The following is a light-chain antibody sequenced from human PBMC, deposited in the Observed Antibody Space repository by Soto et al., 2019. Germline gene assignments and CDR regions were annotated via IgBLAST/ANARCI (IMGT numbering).Light chain of an antibody. Sequence: AIRMTQSPSSLSASAGDRVAIACRASQAVGRYLAWYQQKPGQAPKLLIYGASTLQSGVPSRFSGGGSGTDFTLTISCLQSEDFATYYCQHYKNYPWTFGKGPKVEIK. CDR2: GAS. CDR1: QAVGRY. CDR3: QHYKNYPWT. J-gene: IGKJ1*01. V-gene: IGKV1-8*01.